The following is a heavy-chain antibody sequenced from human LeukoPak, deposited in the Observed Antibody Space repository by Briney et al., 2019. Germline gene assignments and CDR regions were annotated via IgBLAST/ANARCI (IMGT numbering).Heavy chain of an antibody. CDR3: ARGLAAAGAYTYFGY. CDR1: GYTFTNYD. Sequence: ASVKVSCKASGYTFTNYDINWVRQATGQGLEWMGWMNPNNGNTGYAQKFQGRVTMTRNTSITTAYMELSSLTSEDTAVYYCARGLAAAGAYTYFGYWGQGTLVTVSS. V-gene: IGHV1-8*01. CDR2: MNPNNGNT. J-gene: IGHJ4*02. D-gene: IGHD6-13*01.